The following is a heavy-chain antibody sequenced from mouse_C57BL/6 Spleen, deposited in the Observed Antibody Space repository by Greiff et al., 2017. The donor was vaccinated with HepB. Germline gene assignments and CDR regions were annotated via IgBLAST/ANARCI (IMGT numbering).Heavy chain of an antibody. D-gene: IGHD2-3*01. V-gene: IGHV5-6*01. CDR3: ARHDDGPLAY. CDR1: GFTFSSYG. Sequence: EVQLVESGGDLVKPGGSLKLSCAASGFTFSSYGMSWVRQTPDKRLEWVATISSGGSYTYYPDSVKGRFTISRDNAKNTLYLQMSSLKSEDTAMYYCARHDDGPLAYWGQGTLVTVSA. CDR2: ISSGGSYT. J-gene: IGHJ3*01.